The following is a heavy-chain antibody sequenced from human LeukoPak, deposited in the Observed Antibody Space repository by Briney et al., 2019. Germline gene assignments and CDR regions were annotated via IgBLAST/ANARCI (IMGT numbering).Heavy chain of an antibody. D-gene: IGHD3-22*01. CDR2: INPNSGGT. Sequence: ASVKVSCKASGYTFTGYYMHWVRQAPGQGLEWMGWINPNSGGTNYAQKFQGRVTMTRDTSISTAYMELSRLRSDDTAVYHCARSILSNYYDSSGYSLTEFDYWGQGTLVTVSS. CDR1: GYTFTGYY. V-gene: IGHV1-2*02. J-gene: IGHJ4*02. CDR3: ARSILSNYYDSSGYSLTEFDY.